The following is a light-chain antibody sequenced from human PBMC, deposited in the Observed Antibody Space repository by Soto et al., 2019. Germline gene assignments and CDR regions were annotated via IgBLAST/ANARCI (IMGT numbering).Light chain of an antibody. Sequence: EIVLTQSPGTLSLSPGERATLSFRATQSVSSSYLAWYQQKPGQAPRLLIYGASTRATDVPDRFSGSGSGADFTLSISSLEPEDFAVYYCQQRSNWPITFGQGTRLEIK. J-gene: IGKJ5*01. CDR3: QQRSNWPIT. CDR2: GAS. CDR1: QSVSSSY. V-gene: IGKV3D-20*02.